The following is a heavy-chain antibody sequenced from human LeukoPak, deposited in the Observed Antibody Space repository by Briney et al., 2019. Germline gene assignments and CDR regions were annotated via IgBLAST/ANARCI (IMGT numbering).Heavy chain of an antibody. D-gene: IGHD1-26*01. J-gene: IGHJ4*02. CDR2: IYTSGST. CDR1: GGSISSYY. CDR3: ARAYGGSLLGYFDY. V-gene: IGHV4-4*07. Sequence: SETLSLTCTVSGGSISSYYWSWIRQPAGKGLEWIGRIYTSGSTSYNPSLKSRVTISVDKSKNQFSLKLSSVTAADTAVYYCARAYGGSLLGYFDYWGQGTLVTVSS.